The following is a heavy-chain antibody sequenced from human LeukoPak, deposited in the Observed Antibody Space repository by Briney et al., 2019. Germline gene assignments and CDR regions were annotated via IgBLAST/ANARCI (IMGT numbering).Heavy chain of an antibody. CDR1: GFTFSSNG. Sequence: PGGSLRLSCVASGFTFSSNGMIWVRQAPGKGLEWVSSITSGNYVFYADSLKGRFTISRDNAKNSLYLQMNSLTAEDTAVYYCARSPGGYYYYYMDVWGRGTTVTVSS. CDR3: ARSPGGYYYYYMDV. J-gene: IGHJ6*03. V-gene: IGHV3-21*01. D-gene: IGHD3-10*01. CDR2: ITSGNYV.